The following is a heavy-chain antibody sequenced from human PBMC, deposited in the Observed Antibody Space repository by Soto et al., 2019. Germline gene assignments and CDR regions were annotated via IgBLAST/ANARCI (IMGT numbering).Heavy chain of an antibody. CDR1: GFTFYNFA. Sequence: GGSLRLSCATSGFTFYNFAMSWVRQAPGRGLEWVSGMSSASSTTYYGDSVKGRFTISRDTSKNTLYLRMNSLRAEDPTVYYCAKNKPRELPRIIDYWGQGTLVTVSS. D-gene: IGHD1-7*01. J-gene: IGHJ4*02. V-gene: IGHV3-23*01. CDR2: MSSASSTT. CDR3: AKNKPRELPRIIDY.